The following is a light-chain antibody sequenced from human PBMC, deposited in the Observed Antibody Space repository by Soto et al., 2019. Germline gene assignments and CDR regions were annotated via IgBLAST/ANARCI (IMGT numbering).Light chain of an antibody. Sequence: QSALTQPASVSGSTGQSIAISCTGTSSDIGGYNYVSWYQQHPGKAPKLIIYDVSNRPSGISTRFSGSKSGNTASLTISGLQAEDEADYHCSSYTTSTTYIFGTATKLTVL. J-gene: IGLJ1*01. CDR3: SSYTTSTTYI. CDR2: DVS. CDR1: SSDIGGYNY. V-gene: IGLV2-14*03.